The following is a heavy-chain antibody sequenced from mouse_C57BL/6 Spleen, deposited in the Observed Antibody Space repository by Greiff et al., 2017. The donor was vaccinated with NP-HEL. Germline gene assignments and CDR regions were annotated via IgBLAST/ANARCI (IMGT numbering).Heavy chain of an antibody. CDR1: GYAFTNYL. J-gene: IGHJ4*01. CDR2: INPGSGGT. D-gene: IGHD2-14*01. Sequence: VQVVESGAELVRPGTSVKVSCKASGYAFTNYLIEWVKQRPGQGLEWIGVINPGSGGTNYNEKFKGKATLTADKSSSTAYMQLSSLTSEDSAVYFCAREVPWAMDYWGQGTSVTVSS. V-gene: IGHV1-54*01. CDR3: AREVPWAMDY.